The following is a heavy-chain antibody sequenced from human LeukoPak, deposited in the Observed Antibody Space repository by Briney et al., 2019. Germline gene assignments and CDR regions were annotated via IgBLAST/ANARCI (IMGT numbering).Heavy chain of an antibody. CDR1: GLTFKSYA. V-gene: IGHV3-23*01. D-gene: IGHD1-7*01. J-gene: IGHJ4*02. Sequence: GGSLRLSCAASGLTFKSYAMSWIRQAAGKGLEWVSAISDNGGSTYYADSVKGRFTISRDNSKNTLYLQMTSLRAEDTAVYYCARQVPGITGTWDFDYWGQGTLVTVSS. CDR3: ARQVPGITGTWDFDY. CDR2: ISDNGGST.